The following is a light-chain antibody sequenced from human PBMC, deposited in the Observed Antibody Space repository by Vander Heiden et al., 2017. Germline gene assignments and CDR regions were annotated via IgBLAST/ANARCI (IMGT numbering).Light chain of an antibody. CDR1: QSVSSY. CDR2: DAA. Sequence: EIVFTQSAATLSLSPGERATLSCSASQSVSSYLAWYQQKPGQAPRLLIYDAANRATGIPARFSGSGSGTDFTLTISSLEPEDFAVYYCQQRSNWPPPYTFGQGTKLEIK. V-gene: IGKV3-11*01. J-gene: IGKJ2*01. CDR3: QQRSNWPPPYT.